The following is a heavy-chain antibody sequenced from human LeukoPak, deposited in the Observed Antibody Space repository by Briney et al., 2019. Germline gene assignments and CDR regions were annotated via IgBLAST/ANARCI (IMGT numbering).Heavy chain of an antibody. J-gene: IGHJ4*02. CDR1: GGSISSSSYY. D-gene: IGHD1-26*01. V-gene: IGHV4-39*01. CDR3: ASPGELPFDY. Sequence: TSETQSLTCTVSGGSISSSSYYWGWIRQPPGKGLEWIGSIYYSGSTYYNPSLKSRVTISVDTSKNQFSLKLSSVTAADTAVYYCASPGELPFDYWGQGTLVTVSS. CDR2: IYYSGST.